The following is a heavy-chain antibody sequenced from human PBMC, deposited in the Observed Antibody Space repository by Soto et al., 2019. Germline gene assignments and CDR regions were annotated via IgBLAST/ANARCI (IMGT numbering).Heavy chain of an antibody. CDR2: IYYSGST. V-gene: IGHV4-30-4*01. Sequence: SETLSLTCTFSVVSISSGDYYWSWMRQPPWKGLEWIGYIYYSGSTYYNPSLKSRVTISVDTSKNQFSLKLSSVTAADTAVYYCARDKYDSSGYYDYNWFQPWGQGTLVIVSS. CDR1: VVSISSGDYY. J-gene: IGHJ5*02. CDR3: ARDKYDSSGYYDYNWFQP. D-gene: IGHD3-22*01.